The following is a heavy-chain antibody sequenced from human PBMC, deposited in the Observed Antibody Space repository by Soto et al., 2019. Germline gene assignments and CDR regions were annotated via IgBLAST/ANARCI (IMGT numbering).Heavy chain of an antibody. J-gene: IGHJ5*02. V-gene: IGHV1-69*13. Sequence: ASVKVSCKASGGTFSSYAISWVRQAPGQGLEWMGGIIPIFGTANYAQKFQGRVTITADESTSTAYMELSSLRSEDTAVYYCARGGNIVVVVAATWFDPWGQGTLVTVSS. CDR1: GGTFSSYA. D-gene: IGHD2-15*01. CDR3: ARGGNIVVVVAATWFDP. CDR2: IIPIFGTA.